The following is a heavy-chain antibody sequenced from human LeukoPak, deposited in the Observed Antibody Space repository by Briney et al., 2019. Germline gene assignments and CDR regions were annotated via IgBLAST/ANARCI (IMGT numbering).Heavy chain of an antibody. Sequence: GGSLRLSCAASGFTFSSYAMSWVRQAPGKGLEWVSAISGSGGSTYYADSVRGRFTISRDNAKNSLYLQMNSLRAEDTALHYCAKSSDYYDSSGSFGYWGQGTLVTVSS. CDR2: ISGSGGST. D-gene: IGHD3-22*01. J-gene: IGHJ4*02. CDR3: AKSSDYYDSSGSFGY. V-gene: IGHV3-23*01. CDR1: GFTFSSYA.